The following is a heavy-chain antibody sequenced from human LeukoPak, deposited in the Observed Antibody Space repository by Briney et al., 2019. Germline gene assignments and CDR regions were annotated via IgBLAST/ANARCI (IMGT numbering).Heavy chain of an antibody. V-gene: IGHV3-23*01. CDR3: AKDIHDFWSGRASVPNTD. CDR2: ISGSGGST. CDR1: GFTFSSYA. Sequence: GGSLRLSCAASGFTFSSYAMSWVRQAPGKGLEWVSAISGSGGSTYYADSVKGRFTFSRDNSKNTLYLQMNSLRAEDTAVYYCAKDIHDFWSGRASVPNTDWGQGTLVTVSS. D-gene: IGHD3-3*01. J-gene: IGHJ4*02.